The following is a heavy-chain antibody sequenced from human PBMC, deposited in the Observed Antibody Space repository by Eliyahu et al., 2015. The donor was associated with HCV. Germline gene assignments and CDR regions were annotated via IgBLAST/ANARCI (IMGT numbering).Heavy chain of an antibody. CDR1: GFXFXKAW. Sequence: EVQLVESGGGLVKPGGSLRLSCAAXGFXFXKAWMSWVRQGSGEGVGWIGRIKSKTDGGTTDYAAPVKGRFTISRDDSXSTLYLQMNSLKTEDTAVYYCTTGAPGGFDYYLDVWGQGTTVTVSS. CDR2: IKSKTDGGTT. CDR3: TTGAPGGFDYYLDV. J-gene: IGHJ6*03. V-gene: IGHV3-15*01. D-gene: IGHD3-10*01.